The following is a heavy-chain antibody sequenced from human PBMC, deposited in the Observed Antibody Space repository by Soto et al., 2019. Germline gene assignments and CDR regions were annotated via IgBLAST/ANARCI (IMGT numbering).Heavy chain of an antibody. CDR1: GYRFTTYW. CDR3: ARQYCISTSCYVGSDF. Sequence: PGESLKISCKGSGYRFTTYWIGWVRQMPGKGLEWMGIIYPGDSDTRYSPSFQGQVTISADKSINTAYLQWSSLKASDTAMYYCARQYCISTSCYVGSDFWGQGTPVTVSS. D-gene: IGHD2-2*01. V-gene: IGHV5-51*01. CDR2: IYPGDSDT. J-gene: IGHJ4*02.